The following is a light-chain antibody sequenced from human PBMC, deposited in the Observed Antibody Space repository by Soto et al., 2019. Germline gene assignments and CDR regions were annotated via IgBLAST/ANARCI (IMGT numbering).Light chain of an antibody. CDR1: QSVGSSY. Sequence: EVVLAQSAGTLSLSPGARATLSCRASQSVGSSYLAWYQQKPGQAPRVLIYGTSSRATGTPDRFSGSGSGTDFTLTISSLEPEEFAVDHCQQRSSWPSFGQGTRLEIK. CDR2: GTS. V-gene: IGKV3D-20*02. CDR3: QQRSSWPS. J-gene: IGKJ5*01.